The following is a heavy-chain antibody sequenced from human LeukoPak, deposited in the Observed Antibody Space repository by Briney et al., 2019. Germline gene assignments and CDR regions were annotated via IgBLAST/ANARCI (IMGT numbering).Heavy chain of an antibody. D-gene: IGHD2-2*01. Sequence: SETLSLTCSVSGGSISSSNDYWGWIRQPPGKGLEWIGTMFYNGATKSNPSLSSRVTMSIDTSKNQFSLKLRSVTAADTAVYYCAREARFAFPVVCYGDYWGQGTLVTVSS. J-gene: IGHJ4*02. V-gene: IGHV4-39*07. CDR2: MFYNGAT. CDR3: AREARFAFPVVCYGDY. CDR1: GGSISSSNDY.